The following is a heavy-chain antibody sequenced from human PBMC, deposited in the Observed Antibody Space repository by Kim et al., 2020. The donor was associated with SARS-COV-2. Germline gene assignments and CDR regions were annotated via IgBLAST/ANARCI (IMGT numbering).Heavy chain of an antibody. CDR2: ISYDGSNK. J-gene: IGHJ6*02. CDR3: AKDPIRIVGATRYYYYGMDV. Sequence: GGSLRLTCAASGFTFSSYGMHWVRQAPGKGLEWVAVISYDGSNKYYADSVKGRFTISRDNSKNTLYLQMNSLRAEDTAVYYCAKDPIRIVGATRYYYYGMDVWGQGTTVTVSS. D-gene: IGHD1-26*01. V-gene: IGHV3-30*18. CDR1: GFTFSSYG.